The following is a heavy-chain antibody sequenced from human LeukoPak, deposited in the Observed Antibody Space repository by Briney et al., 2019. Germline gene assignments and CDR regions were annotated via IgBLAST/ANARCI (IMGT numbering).Heavy chain of an antibody. CDR2: IRYDGSNK. CDR3: AKDSIVVPATIPTFGY. J-gene: IGHJ4*02. CDR1: GFTFSSYG. D-gene: IGHD2-2*01. V-gene: IGHV3-30*02. Sequence: PGGSLRLSCAASGFTFSSYGMHWVRQAPGKGLEWVAFIRYDGSNKYYADSVKGRFTISRDNSKNTLYLQMNSLRAEDTAVYYCAKDSIVVPATIPTFGYWGQGTLVTVSS.